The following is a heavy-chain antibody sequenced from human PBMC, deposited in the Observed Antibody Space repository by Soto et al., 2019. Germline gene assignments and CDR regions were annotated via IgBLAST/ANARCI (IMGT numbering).Heavy chain of an antibody. D-gene: IGHD3-10*01. CDR3: AKDPQYYVSGSYHTDSNWFDP. V-gene: IGHV3-23*01. CDR2: ISDGGAT. J-gene: IGHJ5*02. Sequence: EVQLLESGGDLVQPGGSLRLSCTASGFTFSSYAMSWVRQAPGKGLQWVSRISDGGATFYADSVQGRFTISRDNSKKTLYLQMNSLRAEDTAVYYCAKDPQYYVSGSYHTDSNWFDPWGQGTLVTVSS. CDR1: GFTFSSYA.